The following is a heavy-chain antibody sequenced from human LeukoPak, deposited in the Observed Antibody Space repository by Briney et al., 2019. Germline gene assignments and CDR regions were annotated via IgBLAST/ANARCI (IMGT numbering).Heavy chain of an antibody. CDR3: ARSPLYGDYVRNGMDV. Sequence: GGSLRLSCAASGFTFSSYAMHWVRQAPGKGLEWVAVISYDGSNKYYADSVKGRFTISRDNSKNTLYLQMNSLRAEDTAVYYCARSPLYGDYVRNGMDVWGQGTTVTVSS. J-gene: IGHJ6*02. V-gene: IGHV3-30-3*01. CDR2: ISYDGSNK. D-gene: IGHD4-17*01. CDR1: GFTFSSYA.